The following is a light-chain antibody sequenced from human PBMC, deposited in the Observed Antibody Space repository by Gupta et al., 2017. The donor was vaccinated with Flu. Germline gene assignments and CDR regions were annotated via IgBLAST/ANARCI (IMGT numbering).Light chain of an antibody. V-gene: IGKV1D-16*01. Sequence: DLQIPQSPSSLSASVGDRVTITCRASQDIRTWLAWYQQKPEKAPKSLIYAASNLQSGVPSRCSGGGSGTDFTLTIRSLQPEDFATYYCQQDKSFPLTFGGGTKVEIK. CDR1: QDIRTW. CDR3: QQDKSFPLT. J-gene: IGKJ4*01. CDR2: AAS.